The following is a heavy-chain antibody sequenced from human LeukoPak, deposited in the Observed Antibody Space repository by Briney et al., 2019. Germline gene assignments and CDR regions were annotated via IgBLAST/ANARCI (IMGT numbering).Heavy chain of an antibody. D-gene: IGHD2-15*01. J-gene: IGHJ6*04. Sequence: ASVKVSCKASGYTFTSHFMHWVRQAPGQGLEWMGIINPRGGSTSYTQKFQGRVTMTRDTSTSTAYMELSSLRSEDTAVYYCASATLRCSGGSCYEMDVWGKGTTVTVSS. V-gene: IGHV1-46*01. CDR2: INPRGGST. CDR3: ASATLRCSGGSCYEMDV. CDR1: GYTFTSHF.